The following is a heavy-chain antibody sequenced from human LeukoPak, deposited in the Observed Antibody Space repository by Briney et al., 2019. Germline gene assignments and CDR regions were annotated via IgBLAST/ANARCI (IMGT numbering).Heavy chain of an antibody. D-gene: IGHD2-15*01. V-gene: IGHV3-48*03. CDR1: GFTFSSYE. CDR2: ISSSGSTI. CDR3: ARVSIVSGYAFDI. Sequence: GGSLRLSCAASGFTFSSYEMNWVRQAPGKGLEWVSYISSSGSTIYYADSVEGRFTISRDNAKNSLYLQMNSLRAEDTAVYYCARVSIVSGYAFDIWGQGTMVTVSS. J-gene: IGHJ3*02.